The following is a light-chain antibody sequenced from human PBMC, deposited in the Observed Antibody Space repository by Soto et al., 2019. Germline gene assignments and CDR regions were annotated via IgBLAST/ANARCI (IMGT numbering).Light chain of an antibody. V-gene: IGKV1-17*01. J-gene: IGKJ1*01. CDR3: LQYNGYPWT. Sequence: DIQMTQSPSSLSASVGDRVTITCRASQGIRNDSAWYQQKPGKAPKRLIYAASRLQSAAPLRFSGSGSGTEFTLTISRLQSEDFATYWGLQYNGYPWTFGQGTKVLIK. CDR1: QGIRND. CDR2: AAS.